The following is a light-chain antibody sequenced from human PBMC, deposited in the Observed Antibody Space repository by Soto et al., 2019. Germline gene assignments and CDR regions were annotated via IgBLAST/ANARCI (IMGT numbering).Light chain of an antibody. J-gene: IGKJ1*01. CDR2: EAS. V-gene: IGKV1-5*03. Sequence: DIQMTQSHSTLSASVGDRVTITCRASQSISSWLAWYQQKPGKAPKLLIYEASSLEKGVPARFGGSGSGTEFTLTISSLQPDDFATYYCQQYNVYSWTFGQGTKVDIK. CDR3: QQYNVYSWT. CDR1: QSISSW.